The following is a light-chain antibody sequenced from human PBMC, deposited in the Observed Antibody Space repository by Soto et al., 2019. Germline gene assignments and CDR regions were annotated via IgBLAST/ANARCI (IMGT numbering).Light chain of an antibody. V-gene: IGKV3-20*01. Sequence: EIVLTQSPGTLSLSPGERASLSCRASQSVSSRYLAWYQQKPGQALRLLIYGASSRAAGIPDRFRGSGSATDFPLTIAGLEPEDFAIYYCQQYGTSPFTFGPGTKVDVK. CDR1: QSVSSRY. CDR3: QQYGTSPFT. J-gene: IGKJ3*01. CDR2: GAS.